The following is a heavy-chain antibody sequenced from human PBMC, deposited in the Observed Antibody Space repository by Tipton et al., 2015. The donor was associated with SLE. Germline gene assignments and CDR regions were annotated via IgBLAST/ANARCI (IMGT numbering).Heavy chain of an antibody. CDR2: IRGSGDST. CDR3: AKDRWGYYDLDV. D-gene: IGHD3-16*01. CDR1: GFTFSNYA. J-gene: IGHJ6*03. V-gene: IGHV3-23*01. Sequence: SLRLSCVASGFTFSNYAMTWVRQAPGKGLEWVSSIRGSGDSTYYADSVKGRFTISRDNSKNTLYLQMNRLGAEDTAVYYCAKDRWGYYDLDVWGKGTTVTISS.